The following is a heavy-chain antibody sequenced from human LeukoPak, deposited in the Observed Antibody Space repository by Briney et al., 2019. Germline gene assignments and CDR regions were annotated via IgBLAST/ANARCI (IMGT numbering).Heavy chain of an antibody. CDR3: AKGDPADY. J-gene: IGHJ4*02. CDR1: NYG. V-gene: IGHV3-30*18. Sequence: PGGSLRLSCTASNYGMQWVRQAPGKGLEWVAVVSSDGGTKYYADSVKGRFTISRDNSRNTMYLQMDSLRAEDTAVYYCAKGDPADYWGQGTLVTVSS. CDR2: VSSDGGTK.